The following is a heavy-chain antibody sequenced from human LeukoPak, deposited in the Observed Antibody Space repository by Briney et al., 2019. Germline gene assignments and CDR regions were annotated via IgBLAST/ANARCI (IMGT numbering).Heavy chain of an antibody. J-gene: IGHJ4*02. CDR1: GYTFTSYG. V-gene: IGHV1-2*02. CDR3: ARDGGGSGYSDY. D-gene: IGHD3-22*01. Sequence: GASVKVSCKASGYTFTSYGISWVRQAPGQGLEWMGWINPNSGGTNYAQKFQGRVTMTRDTSISTAYMELSRLRSDDTAVYYCARDGGGSGYSDYWGQGTLVTVSS. CDR2: INPNSGGT.